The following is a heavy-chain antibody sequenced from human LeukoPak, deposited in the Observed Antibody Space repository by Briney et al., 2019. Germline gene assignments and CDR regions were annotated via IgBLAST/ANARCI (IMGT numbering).Heavy chain of an antibody. J-gene: IGHJ4*02. Sequence: GASVKVSCKASGYTFTTYGISWVRQAPGQGLEWMGWISAYNGNTNYAQKFQDRVSMTTDTSTSTANMELRSLRSDDTAVYYCARAPYYDFWSGYHYYFDYWGQGTLVTVPS. D-gene: IGHD3-3*01. V-gene: IGHV1-18*01. CDR1: GYTFTTYG. CDR2: ISAYNGNT. CDR3: ARAPYYDFWSGYHYYFDY.